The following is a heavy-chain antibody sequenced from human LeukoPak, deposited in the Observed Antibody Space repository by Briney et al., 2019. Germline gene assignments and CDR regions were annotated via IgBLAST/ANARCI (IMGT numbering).Heavy chain of an antibody. CDR1: GGSINGYY. Sequence: SETLSLTCTVSGGSINGYYWSWIRQPPGKGLEWIGEINHSGSTNYNPSLKSRVTISVDTSKNQFSLKLSSVTAADTAVYYCARDESIAVAGPHMDVWGKGTTVTVSS. D-gene: IGHD6-19*01. V-gene: IGHV4-34*01. J-gene: IGHJ6*03. CDR3: ARDESIAVAGPHMDV. CDR2: INHSGST.